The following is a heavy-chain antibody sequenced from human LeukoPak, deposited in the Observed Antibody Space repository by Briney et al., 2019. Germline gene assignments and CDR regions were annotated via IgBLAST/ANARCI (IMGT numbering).Heavy chain of an antibody. CDR3: ARGRGSGHKENWFDP. D-gene: IGHD6-19*01. CDR2: MNPNSGNT. V-gene: IGHV1-8*01. Sequence: ASVKVSCKASGYTFTTYDINWVRQATGQGLEWMGWMNPNSGNTGYAQKFQGRVTMTRNTSISTSYMELSSLRSEDTAVYYCARGRGSGHKENWFDPWGQGTLVTVSS. CDR1: GYTFTTYD. J-gene: IGHJ5*02.